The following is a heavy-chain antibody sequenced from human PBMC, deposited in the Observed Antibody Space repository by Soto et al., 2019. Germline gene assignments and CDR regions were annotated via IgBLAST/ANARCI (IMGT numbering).Heavy chain of an antibody. CDR1: GFTFSSYW. V-gene: IGHV3-7*05. CDR2: IKQDGSEK. D-gene: IGHD6-13*01. J-gene: IGHJ6*02. CDR3: ARDLHSSSWAYYYYYGMDV. Sequence: GGSLRLSCAASGFTFSSYWMSWVRQAPGKGLEWVANIKQDGSEKYYVDSVKGRFTISRDNAKNSLYLQMNSLRAEDTAVYYCARDLHSSSWAYYYYYGMDVWGQGTTVTVSS.